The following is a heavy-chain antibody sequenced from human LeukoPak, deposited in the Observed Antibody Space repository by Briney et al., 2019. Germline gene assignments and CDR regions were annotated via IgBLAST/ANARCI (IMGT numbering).Heavy chain of an antibody. D-gene: IGHD3-16*01. J-gene: IGHJ4*02. V-gene: IGHV3-74*01. Sequence: GGSLRLSCAASGFTFSSYWMHWVRQAPGEGLVWVSRMNSDGRSINYADFVKGRFTISRDNAKNTLYLQMNSLRADDTAVYYCAREHFGFSYEFWGQGTLVAVSS. CDR1: GFTFSSYW. CDR3: AREHFGFSYEF. CDR2: MNSDGRSI.